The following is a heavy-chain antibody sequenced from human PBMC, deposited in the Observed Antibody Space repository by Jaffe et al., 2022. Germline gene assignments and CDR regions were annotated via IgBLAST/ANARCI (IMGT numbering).Heavy chain of an antibody. CDR1: GGSISSGTYF. J-gene: IGHJ6*03. CDR2: IYSSGST. CDR3: AREGYYYYYMDV. V-gene: IGHV4-61*02. Sequence: QVQLQESGPGLVKPSQTLSLTCTVSGGSISSGTYFWSWIRQPAGKGLEWIGRIYSSGSTNYNPSLKSRVTISVDSSKNQFSLKLSSVTAADSAVYYCAREGYYYYYMDVWGKGTTVTVSS.